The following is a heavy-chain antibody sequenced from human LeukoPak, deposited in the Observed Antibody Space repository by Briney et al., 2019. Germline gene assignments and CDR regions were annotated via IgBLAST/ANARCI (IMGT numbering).Heavy chain of an antibody. CDR2: INPNSGGT. D-gene: IGHD3-10*01. J-gene: IGHJ6*02. CDR1: GYTFTGYY. V-gene: IGHV1-2*02. CDR3: ARSASMVRGVIIPSSYYYYGMDV. Sequence: ASVKVSCKASGYTFTGYYMHWVRQAPGQGLEWMGWINPNSGGTNYAQKFQGRVTMTRDTSISIAYMELSRLRSDDTAVYYCARSASMVRGVIIPSSYYYYGMDVWGQGTTVTVSS.